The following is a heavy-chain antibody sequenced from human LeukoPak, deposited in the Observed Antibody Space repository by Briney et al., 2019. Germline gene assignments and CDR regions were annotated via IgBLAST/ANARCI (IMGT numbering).Heavy chain of an antibody. V-gene: IGHV3-74*01. CDR3: ARGRGPLLLWFGEQQDGLLDY. D-gene: IGHD3-10*01. CDR1: GFTFSSYW. Sequence: GGSLRLSCAASGFTFSSYWMHWVRQAPGKGLVWVSRTNSDGSSTSYADSVKGRFTISRDNAKNTLYLQMNSLRAEDTALYYCARGRGPLLLWFGEQQDGLLDYWGQGTLVTVSS. J-gene: IGHJ4*02. CDR2: TNSDGSST.